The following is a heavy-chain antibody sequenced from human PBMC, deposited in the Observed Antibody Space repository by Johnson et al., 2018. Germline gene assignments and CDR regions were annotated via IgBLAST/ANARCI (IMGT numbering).Heavy chain of an antibody. V-gene: IGHV1-3*01. J-gene: IGHJ6*02. CDR3: ARTHCPNGVCHWAGNYYYYYGMDV. CDR1: GYTFTSYA. Sequence: QVQLVQSGAEVKKPGASVKVSCKASGYTFTSYAMHWVRQAPGQRLEWMGWINAGNGNTKYSQKFQGRVTITRDTSASTAYMELSSLRSEDTAVYYCARTHCPNGVCHWAGNYYYYYGMDVWGQGTTVTVSS. CDR2: INAGNGNT. D-gene: IGHD2-8*01.